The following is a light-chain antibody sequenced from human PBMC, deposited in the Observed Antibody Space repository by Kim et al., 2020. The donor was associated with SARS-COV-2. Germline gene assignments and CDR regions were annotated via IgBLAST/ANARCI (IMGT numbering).Light chain of an antibody. CDR1: PGIGIY. CDR3: HRYISAPRT. CDR2: EAS. J-gene: IGKJ1*01. V-gene: IGKV1-27*01. Sequence: ASIGDRVTISCRASPGIGIYLAWYQQKPGKVPKLLIYEASTVQPGVPSRFSGSGSGTDFALTISSLQPEDVATYYCHRYISAPRTFGQGTKVDIK.